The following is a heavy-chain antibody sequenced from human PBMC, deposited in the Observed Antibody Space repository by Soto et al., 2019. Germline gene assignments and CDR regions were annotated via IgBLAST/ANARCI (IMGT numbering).Heavy chain of an antibody. CDR1: GGTFSNYA. CDR3: AKDGGREGYFGNWFDP. D-gene: IGHD2-15*01. CDR2: IIPIFGTT. V-gene: IGHV1-69*15. J-gene: IGHJ5*02. Sequence: QVQLVQSGAEVKKPGSSVKVSCKASGGTFSNYAITWVRQAPGQGLEWLGRIIPIFGTTDYAQKFQGRGTITADECTTSAYMELSSLRSDDTAVYYCAKDGGREGYFGNWFDPWGQGTLVTVSS.